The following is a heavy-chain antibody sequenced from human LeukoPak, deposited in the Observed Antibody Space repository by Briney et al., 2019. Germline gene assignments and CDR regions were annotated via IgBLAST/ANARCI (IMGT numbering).Heavy chain of an antibody. CDR1: GFTFKSFS. CDR3: VRNRVVVPNGDWFDS. V-gene: IGHV3-48*04. Sequence: GGSLRLSCAASGFTFKSFSMNWVRQAPGKGLEWVSYIRNDGKSIYYADSVKGRFTISRDNAKDSLYLQMNSLRAEDTAVYYCVRNRVVVPNGDWFDSWGRGTLVTVSS. CDR2: IRNDGKSI. D-gene: IGHD2-8*01. J-gene: IGHJ5*01.